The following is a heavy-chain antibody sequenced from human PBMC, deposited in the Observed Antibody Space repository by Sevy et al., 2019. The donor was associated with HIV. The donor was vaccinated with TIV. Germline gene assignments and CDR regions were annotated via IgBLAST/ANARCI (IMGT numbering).Heavy chain of an antibody. V-gene: IGHV4-34*01. D-gene: IGHD6-19*01. CDR2: IDHSRST. CDR1: GGSFSGYY. CDR3: ARGVGFVGGWYGQGDFFDS. J-gene: IGHJ4*02. Sequence: SETLSLTCAVYGGSFSGYYWTWIRQPPGKRLEWIGGIDHSRSTNYNPSLKSRVTISVDTSKNQFSLKLTSVTAADTAIYYCARGVGFVGGWYGQGDFFDSWGQGTLVTVSS.